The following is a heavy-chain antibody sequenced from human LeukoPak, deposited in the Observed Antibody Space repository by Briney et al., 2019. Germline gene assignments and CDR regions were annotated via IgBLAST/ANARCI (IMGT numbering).Heavy chain of an antibody. J-gene: IGHJ4*02. CDR3: ARDLLEWYFDY. D-gene: IGHD3-3*01. CDR1: GLTVSSTY. CDR2: IYSGGST. V-gene: IGHV3-66*01. Sequence: GGSLRLSCAASGLTVSSTYMSWVRQTPGKGLEWVSVIYSGGSTYYADSVKGRFTISRDNSKNTLYLRMNSLRAEDTAVYYCARDLLEWYFDYWGQGTLVTVSS.